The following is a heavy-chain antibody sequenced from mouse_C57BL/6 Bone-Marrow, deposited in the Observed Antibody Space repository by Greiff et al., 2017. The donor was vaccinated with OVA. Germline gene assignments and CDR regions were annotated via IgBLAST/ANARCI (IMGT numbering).Heavy chain of an antibody. CDR1: GYTFTDYE. J-gene: IGHJ3*01. V-gene: IGHV1-15*01. Sequence: QVQLQQSGAELVRPGASVTLSCKASGYTFTDYEMHWVKQTPVHGLEWIGAIDPETGGTAYNQKFKGKAILTADKSSSTACMELRSLTSEDSAVYYCTRSAMISAWFAYWGQGTLVTVSA. D-gene: IGHD2-4*01. CDR2: IDPETGGT. CDR3: TRSAMISAWFAY.